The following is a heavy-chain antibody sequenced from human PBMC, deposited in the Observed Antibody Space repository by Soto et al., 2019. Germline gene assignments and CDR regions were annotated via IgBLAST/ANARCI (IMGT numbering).Heavy chain of an antibody. J-gene: IGHJ4*02. CDR1: GFTFSSYE. CDR3: ARGQYSRGGGYFDY. V-gene: IGHV3-48*03. Sequence: EVQLVESGGGLVQPGGSLRLSCAASGFTFSSYEMNWVRQAPGKGLEWVSYISSSGSTIYYADSVKGRFTISRDNAKNSLYRQMDSLRAEDTAVYYCARGQYSRGGGYFDYWGQETLVTVSS. CDR2: ISSSGSTI. D-gene: IGHD5-12*01.